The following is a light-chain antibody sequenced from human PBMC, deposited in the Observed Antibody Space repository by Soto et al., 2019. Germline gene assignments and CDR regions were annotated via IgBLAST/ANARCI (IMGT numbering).Light chain of an antibody. CDR1: NSNLGAGYD. J-gene: IGLJ1*01. CDR3: QSYDTSLSGRYV. V-gene: IGLV1-40*01. Sequence: QTVVTQPPSVSGAPGQSVTISCTGNNSNLGAGYDVHWYQQLPGAAPKLVIFGNRNRPSGVPDRFSGSKSGTSASLAVTGLHAEDEADYYCQSYDTSLSGRYVFGSGTKLTVL. CDR2: GNR.